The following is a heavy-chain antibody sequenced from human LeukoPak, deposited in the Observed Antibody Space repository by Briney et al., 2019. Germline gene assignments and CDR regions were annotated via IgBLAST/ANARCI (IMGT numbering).Heavy chain of an antibody. CDR1: GFIFSQYS. Sequence: GGSLRLSCAASGFIFSQYSMNWVRHAPGKGLEWVSHIRSSSETFYADSVKGRFTISRDNARNSLYLQMNNLRGEDTAIYYCARDAGNSGYGCDLWGQGTLVTVSS. D-gene: IGHD5-12*01. CDR2: IRSSSET. CDR3: ARDAGNSGYGCDL. J-gene: IGHJ5*02. V-gene: IGHV3-48*01.